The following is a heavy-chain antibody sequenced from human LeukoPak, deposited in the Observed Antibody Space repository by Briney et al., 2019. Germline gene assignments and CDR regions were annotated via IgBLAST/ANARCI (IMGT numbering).Heavy chain of an antibody. V-gene: IGHV1-2*02. J-gene: IGHJ4*02. CDR1: GYTFTGYY. Sequence: ASVKVSCKASGYTFTGYYMHWVRHAPGQGLEWMGWINPNSGGTNYAKKFQGRVTMTRDTSISTAYMALSSLSSDDTAVYYCAREYTMIVVVSRYFDYWGQGALVTVSS. D-gene: IGHD3-22*01. CDR2: INPNSGGT. CDR3: AREYTMIVVVSRYFDY.